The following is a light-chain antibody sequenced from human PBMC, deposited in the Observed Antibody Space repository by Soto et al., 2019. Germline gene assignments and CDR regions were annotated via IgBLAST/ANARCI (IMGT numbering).Light chain of an antibody. CDR3: QQSYSTPT. CDR1: QTISNM. CDR2: AAS. Sequence: EIVLTPSPGTLSLSPVERATLSCRANQTISNMLAWYQQKPGQAPRLLIYAASTRATGVSARFSGSGSGTEFTLTISSLQPEDFATYYCQQSYSTPTFGPGTKVDIK. V-gene: IGKV3-15*01. J-gene: IGKJ3*01.